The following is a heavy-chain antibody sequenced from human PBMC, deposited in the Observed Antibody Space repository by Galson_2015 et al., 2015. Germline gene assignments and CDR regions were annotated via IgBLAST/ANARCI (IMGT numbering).Heavy chain of an antibody. CDR1: GYSFTSYW. D-gene: IGHD3-16*01. CDR3: ARLIPHLGVRDAFDI. CDR2: IYPGDSDT. V-gene: IGHV5-51*01. J-gene: IGHJ3*02. Sequence: QSGAEVKKPGESLKISCKGSGYSFTSYWIGWVRQMPGKGLEWMGIIYPGDSDTRYSPSFQGQVTISADKSISTAYLQWSSLKASDTAMYYCARLIPHLGVRDAFDIWGQGTMVTVSS.